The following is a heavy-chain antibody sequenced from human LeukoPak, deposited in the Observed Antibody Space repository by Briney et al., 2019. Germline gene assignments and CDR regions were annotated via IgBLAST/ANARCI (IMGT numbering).Heavy chain of an antibody. CDR3: AKDQARLTMVDY. CDR2: ISEDGDNK. Sequence: GGSLGLSCVASGFTFSNFGMHWVRQAPGKGLEWVAVISEDGDNKYYADSVKGRFTISRDNSKNTLYLQMNSLRAEDTAVYYCAKDQARLTMVDYWGQGTLVTVSS. D-gene: IGHD1-14*01. V-gene: IGHV3-30*18. CDR1: GFTFSNFG. J-gene: IGHJ4*02.